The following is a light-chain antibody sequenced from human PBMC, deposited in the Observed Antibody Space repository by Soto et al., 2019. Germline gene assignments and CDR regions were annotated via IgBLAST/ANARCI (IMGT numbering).Light chain of an antibody. CDR2: GAS. CDR1: QSVSSSY. CDR3: QQYGSSLFT. Sequence: EIVLTQSPGTLSLSPGERATLSCRASQSVSSSYLGWYQQKHGQAPRLLIYGASSRATGIPDRFSGSGSGTDFTLTISRLEPEDFAVYYCQQYGSSLFTFGPGTKVDIK. V-gene: IGKV3-20*01. J-gene: IGKJ3*01.